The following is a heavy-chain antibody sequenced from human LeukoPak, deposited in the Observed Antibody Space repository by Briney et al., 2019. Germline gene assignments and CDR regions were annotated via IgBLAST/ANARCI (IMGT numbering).Heavy chain of an antibody. CDR3: ARDHGGHSGGSSDDAFDV. CDR2: IYYSGGT. CDR1: GGSIGDYY. J-gene: IGHJ3*01. D-gene: IGHD2-15*01. Sequence: PSETLSLTCTVSGGSIGDYYWSWIRQPPGKGLEWIGYIYYSGGTNYNPSLKSRVTISVDTSKNQFSLNLSSVTAADTAVYYCARDHGGHSGGSSDDAFDVWGQGTLVTVSS. V-gene: IGHV4-59*01.